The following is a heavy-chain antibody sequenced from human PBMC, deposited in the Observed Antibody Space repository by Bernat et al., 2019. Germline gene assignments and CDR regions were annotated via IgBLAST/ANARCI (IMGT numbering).Heavy chain of an antibody. CDR2: IYYSGST. J-gene: IGHJ4*02. V-gene: IGHV4-39*01. CDR1: GCSISSSSYY. D-gene: IGHD6-6*01. CDR3: ARQGRRIAAIDY. Sequence: QLQLQESGPGLVKPSETLSLTCTVSGCSISSSSYYWGWIRQPPGKGLEWIGSIYYSGSTYYNPSLKSRVTISVDTSKNQFSLKLSSVTAADTAVYYCARQGRRIAAIDYWGQGTLVTVSS.